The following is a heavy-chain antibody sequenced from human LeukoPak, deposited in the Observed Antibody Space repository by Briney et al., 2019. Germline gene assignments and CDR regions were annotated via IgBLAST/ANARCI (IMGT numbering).Heavy chain of an antibody. CDR3: AYLGDPLYYFDY. CDR1: GYTFTGYY. D-gene: IGHD4-17*01. Sequence: ASVKVSCKASGYTFTGYYMDWVRQAPGQGLEWMGWINPNSGGTNYAQKFQGRVTMTRDTSISTAYMELSRLRSDDTAVYYCAYLGDPLYYFDYWGQGTLVTVSS. CDR2: INPNSGGT. V-gene: IGHV1-2*02. J-gene: IGHJ4*02.